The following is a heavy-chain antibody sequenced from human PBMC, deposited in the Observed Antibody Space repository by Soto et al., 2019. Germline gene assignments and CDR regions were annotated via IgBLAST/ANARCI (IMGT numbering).Heavy chain of an antibody. CDR2: ISSTGDLI. CDR3: ATWAIAVGGEGF. CDR1: GFSVSDYS. J-gene: IGHJ4*02. D-gene: IGHD2-21*01. V-gene: IGHV3-48*02. Sequence: PGGSLRLSCTASGFSVSDYSVNWVRQAPGKGLEWISYISSTGDLILYGDSVKGRFTIARDVARNSLYLQMDSLRDEDSAVYYCATWAIAVGGEGFWGPGKLVTVSS.